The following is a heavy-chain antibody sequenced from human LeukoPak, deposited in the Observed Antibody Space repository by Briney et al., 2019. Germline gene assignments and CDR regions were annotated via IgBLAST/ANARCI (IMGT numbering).Heavy chain of an antibody. CDR3: ARRRYYDSTGLLD. D-gene: IGHD3-16*01. J-gene: IGHJ1*01. Sequence: SETLSLACSVSGDSISSSSYYWGWVRQPPGKGLEWIGDIYYSGRTYYDSSLKSRLTIGIDTSKNEFSLTLRSVTATDTAVYYCARRRYYDSTGLLDWGQGTLVSVSP. CDR1: GDSISSSSYY. CDR2: IYYSGRT. V-gene: IGHV4-39*01.